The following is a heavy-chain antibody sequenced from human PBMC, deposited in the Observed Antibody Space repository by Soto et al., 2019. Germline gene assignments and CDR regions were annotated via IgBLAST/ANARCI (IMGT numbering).Heavy chain of an antibody. V-gene: IGHV1-3*01. D-gene: IGHD3-3*01. Sequence: VASVKVSCKASGYTFTSYAMHWVRQAPGQRLEWMGWINAGNGNTKYSQKFQGRVTITRDTSASTAYMELSSLRSEDTAVYYCAKEDDFWSGYPGRYWGQGTLVTVSS. J-gene: IGHJ4*02. CDR1: GYTFTSYA. CDR3: AKEDDFWSGYPGRY. CDR2: INAGNGNT.